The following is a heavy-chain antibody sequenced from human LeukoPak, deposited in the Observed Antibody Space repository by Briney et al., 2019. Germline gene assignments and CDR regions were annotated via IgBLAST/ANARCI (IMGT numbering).Heavy chain of an antibody. D-gene: IGHD3-22*01. J-gene: IGHJ3*02. CDR3: ARDSGYYYPDAFDI. CDR2: IYHSGST. CDR1: GYSISSGYY. Sequence: PSETLSLTCTVSGYSISSGYYWGWIRQPPGKGLEWIGSIYHSGSTYYNPSLKSRVTISVDTSKNQFSLKLSSVTAADTAVYYCARDSGYYYPDAFDIWGQGTMVTVSS. V-gene: IGHV4-38-2*02.